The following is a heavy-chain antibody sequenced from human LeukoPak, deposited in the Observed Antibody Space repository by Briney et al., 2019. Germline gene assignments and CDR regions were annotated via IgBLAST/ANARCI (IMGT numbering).Heavy chain of an antibody. CDR2: INSDGSST. CDR1: GFTFSSYW. J-gene: IGHJ6*04. D-gene: IGHD4-17*01. CDR3: AREYGDSLDV. V-gene: IGHV3-74*01. Sequence: GGSLRVSCAASGFTFSSYWVHWVRQAPGKGLVWVSRINSDGSSTNYADSVKGRFTISRDNAKNTLYLQMSSLRAEDTAMYYCAREYGDSLDVWGEGTTVTVSS.